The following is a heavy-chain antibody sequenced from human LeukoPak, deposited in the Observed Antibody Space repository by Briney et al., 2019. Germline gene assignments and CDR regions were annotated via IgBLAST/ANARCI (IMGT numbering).Heavy chain of an antibody. V-gene: IGHV1-24*01. CDR2: FDPEDGET. CDR1: GYTLTELS. CDR3: ATGPNPTVPEFDY. J-gene: IGHJ4*02. Sequence: GALKVSCKVSGYTLTELSMHWVRQAPGKGLEWMGGFDPEDGETIYAQKFQGRVTMTEDTSTDTAFMELSSLRSEDTAVYYCATGPNPTVPEFDYWGQGTLVTVSS. D-gene: IGHD1-14*01.